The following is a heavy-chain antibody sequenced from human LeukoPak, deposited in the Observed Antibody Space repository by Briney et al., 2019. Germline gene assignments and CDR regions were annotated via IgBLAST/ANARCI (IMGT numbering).Heavy chain of an antibody. V-gene: IGHV4-34*01. J-gene: IGHJ4*02. CDR3: ARQRLEVLLWFGEPRRRTFDY. CDR1: GGSFSGYY. Sequence: SETLSLTCAVYGGSFSGYYWSWIRQPPGKGLEWIGEINHSGSTNYNPSFKSRVTISVDTSKNQFSLKLSSVTAADTAVYYCARQRLEVLLWFGEPRRRTFDYWGQGTLVTVSS. D-gene: IGHD3-10*01. CDR2: INHSGST.